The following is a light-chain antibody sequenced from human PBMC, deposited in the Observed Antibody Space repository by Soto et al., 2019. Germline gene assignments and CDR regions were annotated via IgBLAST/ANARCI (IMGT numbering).Light chain of an antibody. Sequence: QSVLTQPASVSGSPGQSITISCTGISSDVRSYNYVSWYQHHPGQAPKLLVYGVSNRPSGVSNRFSGSKSANTASLTISGLQAEDEADYYCSTYTSTTPLGVFGGGTKVTVL. CDR3: STYTSTTPLGV. J-gene: IGLJ2*01. CDR1: SSDVRSYNY. CDR2: GVS. V-gene: IGLV2-14*01.